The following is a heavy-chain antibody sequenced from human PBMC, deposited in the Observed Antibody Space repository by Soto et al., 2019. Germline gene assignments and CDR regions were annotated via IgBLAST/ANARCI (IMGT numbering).Heavy chain of an antibody. CDR3: ARSLVPGVIPMKLDY. V-gene: IGHV4-31*03. Sequence: PSETLSLTCTVSGGSISSGGYYWSWIRQHPGKGLEWIGYIYYSGSTYYNPSLKSRVTISVDTSKNQFSLKLSSVTAADTAVYYCARSLVPGVIPMKLDYWGQGTLVTVSS. J-gene: IGHJ4*02. D-gene: IGHD3-10*01. CDR2: IYYSGST. CDR1: GGSISSGGYY.